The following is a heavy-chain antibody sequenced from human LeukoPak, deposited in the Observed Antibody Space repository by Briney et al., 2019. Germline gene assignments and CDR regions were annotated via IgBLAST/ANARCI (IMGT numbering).Heavy chain of an antibody. CDR3: ARVPSPADSDWSRPLPDY. V-gene: IGHV1-2*02. Sequence: AAVKVSCKASGYTFTSYYMHWVRQAPGQGLEWMGWINPNSGGTNYAQKFQGRVTMTRDTSISTAYMELSRLRSDDTAVYYCARVPSPADSDWSRPLPDYWGQGTLVTVSS. CDR1: GYTFTSYY. CDR2: INPNSGGT. J-gene: IGHJ4*02. D-gene: IGHD3-9*01.